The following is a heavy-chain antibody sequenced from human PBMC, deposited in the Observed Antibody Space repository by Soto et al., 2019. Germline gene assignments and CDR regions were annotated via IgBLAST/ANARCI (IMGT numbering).Heavy chain of an antibody. Sequence: SETLSLTCTVSGVTMSCGGYSWIWIRQSQGMELVWRGYISHLATTYSNPSFKSLLSLSIDKNRNQFSLSLSAMTAAYKAVYYCARGGGYDSFDLWGQGIQVTVSS. CDR2: ISHLATT. J-gene: IGHJ4*02. CDR3: ARGGGYDSFDL. CDR1: GVTMSCGGYS. D-gene: IGHD3-22*01. V-gene: IGHV4-30-2*06.